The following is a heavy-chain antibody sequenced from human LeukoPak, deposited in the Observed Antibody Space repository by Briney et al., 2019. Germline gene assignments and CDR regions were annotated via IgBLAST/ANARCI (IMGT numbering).Heavy chain of an antibody. CDR1: GYTCTSYG. CDR3: ARQKGYSYGYWYFDL. J-gene: IGHJ2*01. Sequence: GASVKVSCKASGYTCTSYGISWVRQAPGQGLEWMGWISAYNGNTNYAQKLQGRVTMTADTSTSTAYMELRSLRSDDTAVYYCARQKGYSYGYWYFDLWGRGTLVTVSS. CDR2: ISAYNGNT. D-gene: IGHD5-18*01. V-gene: IGHV1-18*01.